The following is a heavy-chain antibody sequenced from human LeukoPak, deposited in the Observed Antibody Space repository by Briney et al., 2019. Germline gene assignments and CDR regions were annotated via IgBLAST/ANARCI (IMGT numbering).Heavy chain of an antibody. V-gene: IGHV4-34*01. CDR2: INHSGST. D-gene: IGHD1-26*01. CDR1: GGSFSGYY. CDR3: ARGATPDY. Sequence: SETLSLTCAVSGGSFSGYYWSWIRQPPGKGLEWIGEINHSGSTNYNPSLKSRVTISVDTSKNQFSLKLSSVTAADTAVYYCARGATPDYWRQGTLVTVSP. J-gene: IGHJ4*02.